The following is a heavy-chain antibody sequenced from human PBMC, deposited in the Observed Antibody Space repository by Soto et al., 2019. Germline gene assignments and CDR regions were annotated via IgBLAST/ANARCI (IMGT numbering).Heavy chain of an antibody. V-gene: IGHV1-18*01. Sequence: ASVKVSCKASGYTFSTYGISWVRQAPGQGLEWMGWISPYNGNTNYAQNLQGRVTMTTDPSTSTAYMELRRLTSDDTAVYYCARGDKTSSWLESDYRGQGTLVTVA. CDR2: ISPYNGNT. D-gene: IGHD6-13*01. J-gene: IGHJ4*02. CDR3: ARGDKTSSWLESDY. CDR1: GYTFSTYG.